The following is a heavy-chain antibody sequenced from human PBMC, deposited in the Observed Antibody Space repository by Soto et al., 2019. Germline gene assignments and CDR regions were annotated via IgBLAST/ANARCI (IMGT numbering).Heavy chain of an antibody. CDR1: GGSISSGDYY. CDR2: IYYSGST. V-gene: IGHV4-30-4*01. Sequence: SETLSLTCTVSGGSISSGDYYWSWIRQPPGKGLEWIGYIYYSGSTYYNPSLKSRVTISVDTSKNQSSLKLSSVTAADTAVYYCARGVDTAMVTDYWGQGTLVTVSS. D-gene: IGHD5-18*01. CDR3: ARGVDTAMVTDY. J-gene: IGHJ4*02.